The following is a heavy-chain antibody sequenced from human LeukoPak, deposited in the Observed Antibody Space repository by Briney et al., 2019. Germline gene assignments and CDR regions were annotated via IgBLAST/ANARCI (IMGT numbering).Heavy chain of an antibody. CDR3: ARVRYCSSTSCYPFTWFDP. J-gene: IGHJ5*02. Sequence: SETLSLTCTVSGGSISSYYWSWVRQRAGKGLEWIGRIYTSGSTNYNPSLKSRGTMSVDTSKNQFSLKLSSVTAADTAVYYCARVRYCSSTSCYPFTWFDPWGQGTLVPVSS. D-gene: IGHD2-2*01. CDR2: IYTSGST. CDR1: GGSISSYY. V-gene: IGHV4-4*07.